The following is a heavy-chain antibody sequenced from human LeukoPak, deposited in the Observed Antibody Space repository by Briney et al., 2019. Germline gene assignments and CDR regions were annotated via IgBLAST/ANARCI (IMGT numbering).Heavy chain of an antibody. CDR1: GYMLTGYY. CDR3: ARPNGSGSYYAGAYDY. D-gene: IGHD3-10*01. V-gene: IGHV1-2*02. J-gene: IGHJ4*02. Sequence: GASVKVPCKASGYMLTGYYMHWVRQAPGQGLEWMGWINPNSGGTHYAQKFQGRVTMTRDTSISTAYMDLSRLRSDDTAVYYCARPNGSGSYYAGAYDYWGQGTLVTVSS. CDR2: INPNSGGT.